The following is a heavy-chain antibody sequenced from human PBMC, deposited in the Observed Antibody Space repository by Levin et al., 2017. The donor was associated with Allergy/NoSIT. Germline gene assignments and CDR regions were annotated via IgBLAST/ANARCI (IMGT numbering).Heavy chain of an antibody. CDR2: ISWNSGSI. J-gene: IGHJ3*02. V-gene: IGHV3-9*01. D-gene: IGHD6-13*01. Sequence: SLKISCAASGFTFDDYAMHWVRQAPGKGLEWVSGISWNSGSIGYADSVKGRFTISRDNAKNSLYLQMNSLRAEDTALYYCAKDRAAGLNDAFDIWGQGTMVTVSS. CDR3: AKDRAAGLNDAFDI. CDR1: GFTFDDYA.